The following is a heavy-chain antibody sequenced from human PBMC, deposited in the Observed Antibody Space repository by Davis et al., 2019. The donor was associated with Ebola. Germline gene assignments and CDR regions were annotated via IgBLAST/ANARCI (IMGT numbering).Heavy chain of an antibody. CDR1: GFTFSNYW. V-gene: IGHV3-7*03. CDR3: ANSYYYGMDV. J-gene: IGHJ6*02. Sequence: PGGSLRLSCAASGFTFSNYWMSWVRQAPGKGLEWVANIEQDGSEKYYVDSLKGRFTISRDNSKNTLCLQMNSLRAEDTAVYYCANSYYYGMDVWGQGTTVTVSS. CDR2: IEQDGSEK.